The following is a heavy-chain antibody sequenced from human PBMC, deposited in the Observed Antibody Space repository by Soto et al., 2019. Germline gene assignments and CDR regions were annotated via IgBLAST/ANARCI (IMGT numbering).Heavy chain of an antibody. V-gene: IGHV1-18*01. Sequence: ASVKVSCKASGYTFTSYGISWVRQAPGQGLEWMGWISAYNGNTNYAQKLQGRVTMTTDTSTSTAYMELRSLRSDDTAVYYCARAKSSGWPIDNWFDPWGQGTLVTVSS. J-gene: IGHJ5*02. D-gene: IGHD6-19*01. CDR2: ISAYNGNT. CDR1: GYTFTSYG. CDR3: ARAKSSGWPIDNWFDP.